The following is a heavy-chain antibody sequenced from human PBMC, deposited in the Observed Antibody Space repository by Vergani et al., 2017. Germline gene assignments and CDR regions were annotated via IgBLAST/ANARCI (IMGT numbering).Heavy chain of an antibody. CDR3: AREYSRASGRACDV. CDR2: VSTGTKSQ. J-gene: IGHJ3*01. CDR1: GFDFSSSI. D-gene: IGHD6-6*01. V-gene: IGHV3-48*01. Sequence: DVHLVESGGGWVQPGGSLRLSCVVSGFDFSSSIMNWVRQAPGKGLEWVSFVSTGTKSQSYAESVKGRFAISRDSAKNSLYLQMDSLRAEDTAVYYCAREYSRASGRACDVWGEGTKVTVSS.